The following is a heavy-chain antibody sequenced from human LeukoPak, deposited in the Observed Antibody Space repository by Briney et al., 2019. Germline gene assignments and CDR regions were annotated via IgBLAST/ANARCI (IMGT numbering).Heavy chain of an antibody. CDR2: IKQDGGER. CDR3: VRDGRPLDY. CDR1: GFTFDNYW. J-gene: IGHJ4*02. Sequence: GGSLRLSCTASGFTFDNYWMTWVRQPPGKGLEWVANIKQDGGERYYVDSVRGRFTISGDNSKNSLYLQMNSLRAEDTAVYYCVRDGRPLDYWGQGTLVIVS. D-gene: IGHD3/OR15-3a*01. V-gene: IGHV3-7*01.